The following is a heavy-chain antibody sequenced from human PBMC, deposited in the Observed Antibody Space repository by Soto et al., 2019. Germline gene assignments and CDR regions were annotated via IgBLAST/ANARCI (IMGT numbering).Heavy chain of an antibody. Sequence: VQLVESGGGVVQPGRSLRLSCAASGFTFSDYAMHWVRQAPGKGLEWVAVVSHDGRNTHYADSVKGRFTISRDSSKNTVSLEMTTLSAEDTAVYHCAKGGRQWLVTSDFNYWGQGALVTVSS. J-gene: IGHJ4*02. CDR3: AKGGRQWLVTSDFNY. D-gene: IGHD6-19*01. CDR2: VSHDGRNT. V-gene: IGHV3-30*18. CDR1: GFTFSDYA.